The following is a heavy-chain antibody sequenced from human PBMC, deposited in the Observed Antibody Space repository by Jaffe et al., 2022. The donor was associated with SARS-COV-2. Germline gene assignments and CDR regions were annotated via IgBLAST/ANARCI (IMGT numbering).Heavy chain of an antibody. CDR2: ISWNSGSI. CDR1: GFTFDDYA. V-gene: IGHV3-9*01. J-gene: IGHJ6*03. Sequence: EVQLVESGGGLVQPGRSLRLSCAASGFTFDDYAMHWVRQAPGKGLEWVSGISWNSGSIGYADSVKGRFTISRDNAKNSLYLQMNSLRAEDTALYYCAKSAKIGIAAAGYYYYYMDVWGKGTTVTVSS. CDR3: AKSAKIGIAAAGYYYYYMDV. D-gene: IGHD6-13*01.